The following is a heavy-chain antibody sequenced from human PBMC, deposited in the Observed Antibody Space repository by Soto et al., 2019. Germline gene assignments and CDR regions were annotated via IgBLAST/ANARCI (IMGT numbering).Heavy chain of an antibody. CDR2: ISSYSGQT. J-gene: IGHJ6*02. D-gene: IGHD3-3*01. CDR3: AISTWSLSYFGMDV. CDR1: GYNFSDYG. V-gene: IGHV1-18*04. Sequence: ASVKVSCKASGYNFSDYGVSWVRQDPGQGLEWMGWISSYSGQTMIPRKFQGRVTMTTDTPTSTGYMELRGLTSDDTALYYCAISTWSLSYFGMDVWGQGTTVTVSS.